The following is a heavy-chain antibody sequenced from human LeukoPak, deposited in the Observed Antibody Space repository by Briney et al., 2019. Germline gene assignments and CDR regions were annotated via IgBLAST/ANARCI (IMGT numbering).Heavy chain of an antibody. J-gene: IGHJ4*02. CDR1: GGSISSYN. CDR2: IYYSGTT. V-gene: IGHV4-59*08. CDR3: ARRNNLGATTPYDY. D-gene: IGHD1-26*01. Sequence: PSETLSLTCTVSGGSISSYNWSWLRQPPGKGLEWIASIYYSGTTNYSPSLKSRVTISVDTSKNQFSLKLSSVTGADTAVYYCARRNNLGATTPYDYWGQGTLVTVSS.